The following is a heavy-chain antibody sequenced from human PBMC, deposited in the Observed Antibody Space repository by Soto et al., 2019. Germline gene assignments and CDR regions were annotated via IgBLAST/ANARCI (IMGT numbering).Heavy chain of an antibody. CDR1: GGSISSYF. V-gene: IGHV4-59*01. CDR2: VYYTWTN. Sequence: QVQLQESGPGLLKPSETLSLTCTVSGGSISSYFYIWVRQPPGKGLEWIGSVYYTWTNDYNPSLKSRVTISVDTSKTQFSLNLRSVTAADTAVYYCARDLAAVPRAFDYWGRGTLVTVSS. J-gene: IGHJ4*02. D-gene: IGHD6-13*01. CDR3: ARDLAAVPRAFDY.